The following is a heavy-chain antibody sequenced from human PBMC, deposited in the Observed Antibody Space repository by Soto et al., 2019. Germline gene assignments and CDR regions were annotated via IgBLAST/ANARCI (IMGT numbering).Heavy chain of an antibody. Sequence: GGSLRLSCAASGVTFSSYAMYWVRQAPGKGLGWVAMISYDGTNKYYADSVKGRFTISRDNSKNTLYLQMNSLRTEDTAVYYCARDLPGNFWRGPYGMDVWGQGTPVTGSS. CDR1: GVTFSSYA. J-gene: IGHJ6*02. CDR3: ARDLPGNFWRGPYGMDV. D-gene: IGHD3-3*01. V-gene: IGHV3-30*03. CDR2: ISYDGTNK.